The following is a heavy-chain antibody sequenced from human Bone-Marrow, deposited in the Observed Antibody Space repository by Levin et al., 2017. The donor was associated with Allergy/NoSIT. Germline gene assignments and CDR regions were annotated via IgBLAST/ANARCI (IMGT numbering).Heavy chain of an antibody. CDR2: IGSAGDT. D-gene: IGHD3-10*01. V-gene: IGHV3-13*01. Sequence: PGGSLRLSCVTSGFTFNIFDFHWVRQRSGESPEWVSAIGSAGDTYYPDSVEGRFLISRDDAKNVLYLQVDSLRAGDTAVYYCARGGVGSGSEYPLYGMDVWGPGTTVNVSS. J-gene: IGHJ6*02. CDR1: GFTFNIFD. CDR3: ARGGVGSGSEYPLYGMDV.